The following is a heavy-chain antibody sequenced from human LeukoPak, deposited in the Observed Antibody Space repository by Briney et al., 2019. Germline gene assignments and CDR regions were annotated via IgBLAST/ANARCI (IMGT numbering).Heavy chain of an antibody. CDR2: IWYDGSNK. V-gene: IGHV3-30*02. J-gene: IGHJ4*02. D-gene: IGHD6-19*01. CDR1: GFTFSSYG. Sequence: GGSLRLSCAASGFTFSSYGMHWVRQAPGKGLEWVAVIWYDGSNKYYADSVKGRFTISRDNSKNTLYLQMNSLRAEDTALYYCAKDEYSSGWYYFDYWGQGTLVTVSS. CDR3: AKDEYSSGWYYFDY.